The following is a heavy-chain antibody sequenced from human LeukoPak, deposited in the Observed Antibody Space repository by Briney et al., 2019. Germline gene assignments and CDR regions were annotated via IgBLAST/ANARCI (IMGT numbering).Heavy chain of an antibody. D-gene: IGHD3-22*01. J-gene: IGHJ4*02. V-gene: IGHV3-66*01. Sequence: GGSLRLSCAASEFSVGSNYMTWVRQAPGKGLEWVSLIYSGGSTYYADSVKGRFTISRDNSKNTLYLQMNSLRAEDTAVYYCAKDRASGYHPNPFDYWGQGTLVTVSS. CDR3: AKDRASGYHPNPFDY. CDR2: IYSGGST. CDR1: EFSVGSNY.